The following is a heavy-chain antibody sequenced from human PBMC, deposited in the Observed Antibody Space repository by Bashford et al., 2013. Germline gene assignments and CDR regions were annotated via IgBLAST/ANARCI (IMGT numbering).Heavy chain of an antibody. CDR3: ARGRKGVVRATTVIPVDP. V-gene: IGHV1-2*02. Sequence: ASVKVSCKASGYTFTSYYMHWVRQAPGQGLEWMGWINPNSGDIKYAQKFQGRVTMTRSTSIRTAYMELSSLTSEDTAVYYCARGRKGVVRATTVIPVDPWGQGTLVTVSS. J-gene: IGHJ5*02. D-gene: IGHD1-26*01. CDR2: INPNSGDI. CDR1: GYTFTSYY.